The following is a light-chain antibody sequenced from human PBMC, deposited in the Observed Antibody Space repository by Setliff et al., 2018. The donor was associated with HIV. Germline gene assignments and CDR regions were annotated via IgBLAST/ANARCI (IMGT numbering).Light chain of an antibody. CDR3: QSYDNSLSGSNV. J-gene: IGLJ1*01. Sequence: QSALSQPPSVSGAPGQRVTISCTGSGSNIGAGYDVHWYQQLPGTAPKLLIYGTKFRPSGVPDRFSGSKSGTSASLAITGLQAEDEADYYCQSYDNSLSGSNVFGTGTKGTVL. CDR2: GTK. CDR1: GSNIGAGYD. V-gene: IGLV1-40*01.